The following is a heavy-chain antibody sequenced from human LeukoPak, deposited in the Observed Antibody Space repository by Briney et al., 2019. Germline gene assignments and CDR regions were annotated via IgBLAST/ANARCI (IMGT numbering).Heavy chain of an antibody. V-gene: IGHV3-21*04. D-gene: IGHD3-10*01. Sequence: GGSLRLSCAASGFTFNTYTMSWVRQAPGKGLEWVSSINSRSSSIYYADSVKGRFTISRDNAKNSLYLQMNSLRAEDTAVYYCARDRYYASGSYNWFDPWGQGTLVTVSS. CDR2: INSRSSSI. CDR3: ARDRYYASGSYNWFDP. J-gene: IGHJ5*02. CDR1: GFTFNTYT.